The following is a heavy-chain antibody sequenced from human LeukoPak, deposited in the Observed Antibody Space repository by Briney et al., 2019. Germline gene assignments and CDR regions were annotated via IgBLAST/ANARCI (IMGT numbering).Heavy chain of an antibody. CDR3: ARIGYSSSSFDY. CDR2: IKQDGGQI. CDR1: GFTYSVYW. D-gene: IGHD6-13*01. Sequence: PGGSLRLSCAASGFTYSVYWMSWVRQAPGKGLEWVANIKQDGGQIYYVDSMKGRFTISRDNGKNSLYLQMNSLRAEDTAVYHCARIGYSSSSFDYWGQGTLVTVSS. J-gene: IGHJ4*02. V-gene: IGHV3-7*01.